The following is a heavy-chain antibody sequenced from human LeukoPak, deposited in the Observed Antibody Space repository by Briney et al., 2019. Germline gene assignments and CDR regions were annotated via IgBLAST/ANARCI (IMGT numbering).Heavy chain of an antibody. J-gene: IGHJ6*02. CDR2: IYYSGST. V-gene: IGHV4-31*03. CDR3: ARHYRASSMDYYYYGMDV. Sequence: SETLSLTCTVSGGSISSGGYYWSWIRQHPGKGLEWIGYIYYSGSTYYNPSLKSRVTISVDTSKNQFSLKLSSVTAADTAVYYCARHYRASSMDYYYYGMDVWGQGTTVTVSS. CDR1: GGSISSGGYY. D-gene: IGHD2-2*01.